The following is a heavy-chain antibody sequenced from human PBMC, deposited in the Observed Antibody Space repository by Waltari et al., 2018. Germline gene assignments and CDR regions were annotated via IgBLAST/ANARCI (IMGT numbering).Heavy chain of an antibody. CDR1: GASIRSSSSY. J-gene: IGHJ4*02. D-gene: IGHD3-10*01. CDR2: IYYGGST. CDR3: ARRYGAGEFDY. V-gene: IGHV4-39*01. Sequence: QLQLQESGPGLVRPSETLSPPCLFLGASIRSSSSYWGCIRQPPGKGLGLSGSIYYGGSTYYTPSLKSRATISEDTTKNQFSLKLSSVTAADTAVYYWARRYGAGEFDYWGQGTLVTVSS.